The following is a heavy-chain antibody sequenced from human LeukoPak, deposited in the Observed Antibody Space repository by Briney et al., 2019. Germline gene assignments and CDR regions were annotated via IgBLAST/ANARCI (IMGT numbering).Heavy chain of an antibody. D-gene: IGHD5-18*01. Sequence: SETLSLTCTISGGSISSYYWTWIRKPPGKVLEWIGYIYYSGSTNYNPSLKSRVTISVDTSKNQFSLKLSSVTAADTAVYYCARAGVRSMVTAIDYWGQGTLVTVSS. V-gene: IGHV4-59*08. J-gene: IGHJ4*02. CDR2: IYYSGST. CDR3: ARAGVRSMVTAIDY. CDR1: GGSISSYY.